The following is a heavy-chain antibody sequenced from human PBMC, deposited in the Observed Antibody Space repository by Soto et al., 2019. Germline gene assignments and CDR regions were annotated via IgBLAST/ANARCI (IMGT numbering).Heavy chain of an antibody. CDR3: VRRYYGSDSYYFDY. CDR1: GFTFTSYW. J-gene: IGHJ4*02. Sequence: PGESLKISCKGSGFTFTSYWISWVRQMPGKGLEWMGRIYPSDSYTKYSPSFRGHVTISADKSINTAYLQWSSLEASDTAMYYCVRRYYGSDSYYFDYWGQGTLVTVSS. D-gene: IGHD3-10*01. V-gene: IGHV5-10-1*01. CDR2: IYPSDSYT.